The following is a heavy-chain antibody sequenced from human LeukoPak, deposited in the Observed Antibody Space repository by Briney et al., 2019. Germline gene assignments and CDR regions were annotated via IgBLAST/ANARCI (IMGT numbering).Heavy chain of an antibody. J-gene: IGHJ4*02. D-gene: IGHD6-13*01. CDR3: ARDLDAGFDY. CDR1: GGPISSGDYY. CDR2: IYYSGST. V-gene: IGHV4-30-4*01. Sequence: SETLSLTCTVFGGPISSGDYYWSWIRQPPGKGLEWIGYIYYSGSTYYNPSLKSRVTISVDTSKNQFSLKLSSVTAADTAVYYCARDLDAGFDYWGQGTLVTVSS.